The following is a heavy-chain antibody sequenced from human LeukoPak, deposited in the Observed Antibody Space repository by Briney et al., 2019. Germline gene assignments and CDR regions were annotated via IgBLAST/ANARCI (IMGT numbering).Heavy chain of an antibody. V-gene: IGHV3-74*01. CDR1: GFTFSSYW. D-gene: IGHD3-16*01. J-gene: IGHJ5*02. CDR3: ARDYDYVWGSSIRPFWFPRGVGDS. CDR2: XXXXXXXX. Sequence: GSLRLSCAASGFTFSSYWMHWVRQAPGKGLVWVXXXXXXXXXXXYADSVKGRFTISRDNAKNTLYLQMNSLRAEDTAVYYCARDYDYVWGSSIRPFWFPRGVGDSWGQGTLVTVSS.